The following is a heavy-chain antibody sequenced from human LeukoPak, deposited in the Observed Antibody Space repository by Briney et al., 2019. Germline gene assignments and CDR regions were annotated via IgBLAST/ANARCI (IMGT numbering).Heavy chain of an antibody. CDR1: GLAFSSYS. V-gene: IGHV3-30*14. CDR2: ISYDGSDE. J-gene: IGHJ4*02. Sequence: GGSLRLSCVASGLAFSSYSMHWVRQAPGKGLEWVGVISYDGSDEYYTDSVKGRFTISRDNSKNTLYLQMNSLRAEDTAVYYCARGQNVPAWGQGTLVTVSS. D-gene: IGHD1-1*01. CDR3: ARGQNVPA.